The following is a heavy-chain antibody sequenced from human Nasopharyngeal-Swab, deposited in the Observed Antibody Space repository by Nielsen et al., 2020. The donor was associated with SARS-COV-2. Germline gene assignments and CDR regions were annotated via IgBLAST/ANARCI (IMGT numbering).Heavy chain of an antibody. Sequence: GGSLRLSCAASGFTVSSNYMSWVRQAPGKGLEWVSVIYSGGSTYYADSVKGRFTISRDNSKTTLYLQMNSLRAEDTAVYYCARDRYNWNYFDYWGQGTLVTVSS. CDR2: IYSGGST. V-gene: IGHV3-53*01. D-gene: IGHD1-20*01. CDR1: GFTVSSNY. J-gene: IGHJ4*02. CDR3: ARDRYNWNYFDY.